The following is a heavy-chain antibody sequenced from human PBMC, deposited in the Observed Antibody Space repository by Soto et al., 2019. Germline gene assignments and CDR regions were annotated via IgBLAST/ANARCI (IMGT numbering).Heavy chain of an antibody. J-gene: IGHJ4*02. D-gene: IGHD6-13*01. CDR2: IYHSGST. CDR3: ARGRSSWTDY. CDR1: GYSISSGYY. Sequence: SETLSLTCAVSGYSISSGYYWGWIRQPPGKGLEWIGSIYHSGSTYYNPSLKSRVTISVDTSKNQFSLKLSSVTAADTAVYYWARGRSSWTDYWGQGTLVTVSS. V-gene: IGHV4-38-2*01.